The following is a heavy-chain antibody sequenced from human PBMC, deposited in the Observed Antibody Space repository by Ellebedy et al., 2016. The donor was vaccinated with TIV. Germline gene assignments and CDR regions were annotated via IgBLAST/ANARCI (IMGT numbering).Heavy chain of an antibody. V-gene: IGHV3-9*01. Sequence: GGSLRLXCAASGFTFDDYAMHWVRQAPGKGLEWVSGITWNNGSIGYADSVKGRFTISRDNAKNSLYLQMNSLRPEDTALYYCAKDIKRFGELFENWFDFWGQGTLVTVSS. D-gene: IGHD3-10*01. CDR1: GFTFDDYA. CDR3: AKDIKRFGELFENWFDF. CDR2: ITWNNGSI. J-gene: IGHJ5*01.